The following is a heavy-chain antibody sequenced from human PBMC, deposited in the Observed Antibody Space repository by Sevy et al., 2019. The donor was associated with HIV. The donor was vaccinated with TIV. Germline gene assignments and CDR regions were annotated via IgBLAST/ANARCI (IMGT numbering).Heavy chain of an antibody. V-gene: IGHV3-30*18. D-gene: IGHD1-26*01. CDR3: AKEGAYSYTTYFDY. CDR1: GFSFSGYA. CDR2: ISFDGSNK. Sequence: GGSLRLSCAASGFSFSGYAIHWVRQAPGKGLEWMAVISFDGSNKYYADSVKGRFTISRDNSKNTLFLQMNSLRAEDTALYYCAKEGAYSYTTYFDYWGQGTVVTVSS. J-gene: IGHJ4*02.